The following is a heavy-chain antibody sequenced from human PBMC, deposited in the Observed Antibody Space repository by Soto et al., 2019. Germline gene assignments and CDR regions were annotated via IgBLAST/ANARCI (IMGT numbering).Heavy chain of an antibody. D-gene: IGHD2-15*01. CDR3: ARQGVIIPSATKLLNYYGMHV. CDR1: GGSISSSSYY. CDR2: IYYSGST. V-gene: IGHV4-39*01. Sequence: PSETLSLTCTVSGGSISSSSYYWGWIRQPPGKGLEWIGSIYYSGSTYYNPSPKSRVTISVDTSKNQFSLKLSSVTAADTAVYYCARQGVIIPSATKLLNYYGMHVSGQATTVTVSS. J-gene: IGHJ6*02.